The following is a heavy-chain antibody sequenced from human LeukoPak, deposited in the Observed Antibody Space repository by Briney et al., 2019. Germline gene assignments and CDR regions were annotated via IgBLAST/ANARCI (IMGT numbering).Heavy chain of an antibody. CDR2: ISSKGVST. J-gene: IGHJ4*02. CDR1: GFTISLYA. Sequence: GGSLRLSCSASGFTISLYAMHSVRQAPGKGLEYVSGISSKGVSTYYADSVKGGFTISRDNSKDTMFLQMSSLRPEDTAVYYCVKGGQYSSSSHSDYWGQGTLVTVSS. D-gene: IGHD6-6*01. V-gene: IGHV3-64D*09. CDR3: VKGGQYSSSSHSDY.